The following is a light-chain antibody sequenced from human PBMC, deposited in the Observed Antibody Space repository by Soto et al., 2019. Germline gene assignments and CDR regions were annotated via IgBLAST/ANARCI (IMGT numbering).Light chain of an antibody. Sequence: QSALTQPASVSASPGQSITNSCTGTSSDVGGSNFVSWYQQHPGKPPKLIIYDVATRPSGVSNRFSGSKSGSTASLIISRLQTEDEADYYCVSFTSSTTYVFGSGTKLTVL. CDR1: SSDVGGSNF. V-gene: IGLV2-14*03. J-gene: IGLJ1*01. CDR2: DVA. CDR3: VSFTSSTTYV.